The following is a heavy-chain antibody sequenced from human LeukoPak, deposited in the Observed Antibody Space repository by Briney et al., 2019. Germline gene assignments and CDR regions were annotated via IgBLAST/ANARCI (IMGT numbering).Heavy chain of an antibody. Sequence: GGSLRLSCAASGFTFSSYAMSWVRQAPGKGLEWVSAISGSGGSTYYADSVKGRFTISRDNSKNTLYLQMNSLRADDTAVYYCAKVSPYYYDSRGYYFDHWGQGTLVTVSS. D-gene: IGHD3-22*01. V-gene: IGHV3-23*01. CDR2: ISGSGGST. J-gene: IGHJ4*02. CDR1: GFTFSSYA. CDR3: AKVSPYYYDSRGYYFDH.